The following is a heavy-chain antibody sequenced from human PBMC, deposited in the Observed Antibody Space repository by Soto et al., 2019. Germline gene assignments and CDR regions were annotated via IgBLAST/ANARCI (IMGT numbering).Heavy chain of an antibody. CDR1: GCTISSYA. CDR2: TYSKGGST. J-gene: IGHJ4*02. V-gene: IGHV3-64D*08. CDR3: VRDLWGGDS. Sequence: GGSLRLSCSASGCTISSYAMHWVRQAPGKGLESVSVTYSKGGSTHYADSVRGRFTISTDNSKNTLNLQMSRLRAEDTAVYYCVRDLWGGDSWGQGTLVTVSS. D-gene: IGHD3-16*01.